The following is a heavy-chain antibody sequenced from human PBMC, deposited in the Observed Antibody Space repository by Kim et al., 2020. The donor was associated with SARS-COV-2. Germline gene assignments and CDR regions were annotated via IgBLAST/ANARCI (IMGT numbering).Heavy chain of an antibody. V-gene: IGHV1-69*04. CDR2: IIPILGIA. Sequence: SVKVSCKASGGTFSSYAISWVRQAPGQGLEWMGRIIPILGIANYAQKFQGRVTITADKSTNTAYMELSSLRSEDTAVYYCASEPADCSGGSCPNTYYYYYYGMDVWGQGTTVTVSS. J-gene: IGHJ6*02. D-gene: IGHD2-15*01. CDR1: GGTFSSYA. CDR3: ASEPADCSGGSCPNTYYYYYYGMDV.